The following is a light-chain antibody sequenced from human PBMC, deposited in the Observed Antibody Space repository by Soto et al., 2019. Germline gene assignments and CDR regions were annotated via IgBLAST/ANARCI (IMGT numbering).Light chain of an antibody. J-gene: IGKJ2*01. CDR1: QTITNNY. CDR2: GAS. V-gene: IGKV3-20*01. Sequence: EIVLTQSPGTLSLSPGERATLSCRASQTITNNYLAWYQQKPGQAPRLVMSGASSRATGIPDRLSGGGSETDFTLTISRLEPEDFAVYYCQQYDSSYTFGQGTKLEIK. CDR3: QQYDSSYT.